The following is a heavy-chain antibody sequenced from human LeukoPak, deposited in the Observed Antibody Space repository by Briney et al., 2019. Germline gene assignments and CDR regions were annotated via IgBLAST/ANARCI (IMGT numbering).Heavy chain of an antibody. CDR2: IFYNGNT. D-gene: IGHD3-3*01. V-gene: IGHV4-39*01. CDR1: GAIIKREGFN. J-gene: IGHJ4*02. CDR3: TRRPKEPGFWSGYVDS. Sequence: PSETLSLTCSVSGAIIKREGFNWGWIRQPPGKGLEYIGSIFYNGNTYYNPSLESRVTISVDTSKNQFSLNMFYVTAADTAVYYCTRRPKEPGFWSGYVDSWGQGTLVTVSS.